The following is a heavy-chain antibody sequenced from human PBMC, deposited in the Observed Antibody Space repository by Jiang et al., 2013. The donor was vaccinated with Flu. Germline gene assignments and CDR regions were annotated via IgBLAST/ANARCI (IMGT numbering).Heavy chain of an antibody. CDR1: GFTFSSYS. D-gene: IGHD3-9*01. CDR2: ISSSSSYI. V-gene: IGHV3-21*01. CDR3: ASMGETFDWLLNPRADAFDI. Sequence: VQLLESGGGLVKPGGSLRLSCAASGFTFSSYSMNWVRQAPGKGLEWVSSISSSSSYIYYADSVKGRFTISRDNAKNSLYLQMNSLRAEDTAVYYCASMGETFDWLLNPRADAFDIWGQGTMVTVSS. J-gene: IGHJ3*02.